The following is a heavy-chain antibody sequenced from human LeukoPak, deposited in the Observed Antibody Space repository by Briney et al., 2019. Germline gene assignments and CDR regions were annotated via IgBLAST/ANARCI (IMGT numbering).Heavy chain of an antibody. CDR1: GFTFSSYA. CDR3: ARDLGHSYGYFFDY. J-gene: IGHJ4*02. CDR2: ISSSSSYI. D-gene: IGHD5-18*01. V-gene: IGHV3-21*01. Sequence: GGSLRLSCAASGFTFSSYAMSWVRQAPGKGLEWVSSISSSSSYIYYADSVKGRFTISRDNAKNSLYLQMNSLRAEDTAVYYCARDLGHSYGYFFDYWGQGTLVTVSS.